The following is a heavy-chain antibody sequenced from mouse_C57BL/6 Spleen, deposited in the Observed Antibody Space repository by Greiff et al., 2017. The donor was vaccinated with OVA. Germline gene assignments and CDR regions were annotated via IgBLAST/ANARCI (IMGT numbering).Heavy chain of an antibody. V-gene: IGHV1-4*01. J-gene: IGHJ1*03. D-gene: IGHD1-1*01. CDR2: INPSSGYT. CDR3: ARGDYGSNYGYFDV. CDR1: GYTFTSYT. Sequence: VQLQQSGAELARPGASVKMSCKASGYTFTSYTMHWVKQRPGQGLEWIGYINPSSGYTKYNQKFKDKATLTADKSSSTAYMQLSSLTSEDSAVDYCARGDYGSNYGYFDVWGTGTTVTVSS.